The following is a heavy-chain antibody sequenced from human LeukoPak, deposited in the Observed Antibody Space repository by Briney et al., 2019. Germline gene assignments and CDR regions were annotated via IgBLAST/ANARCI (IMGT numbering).Heavy chain of an antibody. J-gene: IGHJ5*02. CDR3: ARGGRRGFNWFDP. CDR1: GGSISSSSYY. Sequence: KPSETLSLTCTVSGGSISSSSYYWGWIRQPPGKGLEWIGSIYYSGSTYYNPSLKSRVTISVDTSKNQFSLKLSSVTAADTAVYYCARGGRRGFNWFDPWGQGTLVTVSS. D-gene: IGHD1-26*01. V-gene: IGHV4-39*01. CDR2: IYYSGST.